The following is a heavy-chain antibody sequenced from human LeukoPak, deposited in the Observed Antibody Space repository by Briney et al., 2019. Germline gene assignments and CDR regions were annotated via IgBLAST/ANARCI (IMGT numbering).Heavy chain of an antibody. J-gene: IGHJ5*02. CDR3: AHCSGGSCYGANWFDP. Sequence: PGGSLRLSCAASGFTFSSYGMHWVRQAPGKGLEWVAVISYDGSNKYYADSVKGRFTISRDNSKNTLYLQMNSLRAEDTAVYYCAHCSGGSCYGANWFDPWGQGTLVTVSS. V-gene: IGHV3-30*03. D-gene: IGHD2-15*01. CDR1: GFTFSSYG. CDR2: ISYDGSNK.